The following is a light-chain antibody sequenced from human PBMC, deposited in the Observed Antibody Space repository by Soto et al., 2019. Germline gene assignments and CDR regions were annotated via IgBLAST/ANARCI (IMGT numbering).Light chain of an antibody. CDR2: AAS. J-gene: IGKJ5*01. CDR1: QDIGSW. Sequence: DIQMTQSPSSVSASVGDRVTITCRASQDIGSWLAWYQQKPGKAPKLLIYAASSVPSGVPSRFSGGGSGTDFTLPISSLQPEDFATYYCQQANSFPITFGQGTRLEIK. V-gene: IGKV1-12*01. CDR3: QQANSFPIT.